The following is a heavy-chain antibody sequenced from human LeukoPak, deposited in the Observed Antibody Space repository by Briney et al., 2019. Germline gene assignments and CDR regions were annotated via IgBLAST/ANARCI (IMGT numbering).Heavy chain of an antibody. CDR2: IYYSGST. J-gene: IGHJ4*02. Sequence: SETLSLTCTVSGGSISSYYWSWIRQPPGKGLEWIGYIYYSGSTNYNPSLKSRVTISVDTSKNQFSLKLSSVTAADTAVYYCARGLPPFDYWGQGTLVTVSS. CDR1: GGSISSYY. D-gene: IGHD2-15*01. V-gene: IGHV4-59*01. CDR3: ARGLPPFDY.